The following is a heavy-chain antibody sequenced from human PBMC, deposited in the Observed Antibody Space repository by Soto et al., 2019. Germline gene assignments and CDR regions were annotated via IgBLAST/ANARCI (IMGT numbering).Heavy chain of an antibody. CDR2: ISGSGGST. CDR1: GFTFSSYA. V-gene: IGHV3-23*01. D-gene: IGHD6-6*01. CDR3: AKGPLGGSSSFDYYYGMDV. J-gene: IGHJ6*02. Sequence: PGGSLRLSCAASGFTFSSYAMSWVRQAPGKGLEWVSAISGSGGSTYYADSVKGRFTISRDNSKNTLYLQMNSLRAEDTAVYYCAKGPLGGSSSFDYYYGMDVWGQGTTVTVS.